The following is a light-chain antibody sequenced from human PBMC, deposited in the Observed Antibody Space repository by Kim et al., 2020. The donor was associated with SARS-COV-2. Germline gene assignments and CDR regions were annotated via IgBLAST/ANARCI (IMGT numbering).Light chain of an antibody. J-gene: IGKJ2*01. CDR1: QSVSTN. CDR3: QQYNKWPPLYT. V-gene: IGKV3-15*01. Sequence: EVVMTQSPATLSVSPGERVTLSCRASQSVSTNLAWYQQQPGQPPRLLIYGASTRASNIPARFSGSGSGTDFTLTITSLQSEDFVVYYCQQYNKWPPLYTFGQGTKLE. CDR2: GAS.